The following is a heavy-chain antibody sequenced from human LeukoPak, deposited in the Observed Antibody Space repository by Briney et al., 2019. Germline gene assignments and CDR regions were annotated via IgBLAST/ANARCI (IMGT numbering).Heavy chain of an antibody. J-gene: IGHJ3*01. D-gene: IGHD6-19*01. V-gene: IGHV4-59*08. CDR2: MHHSGTT. CDR1: GGSISGYY. CDR3: AGSGWSFDAFDF. Sequence: SETLSLTCTVSGGSISGYYWSWIRQPPGKGLEWIGYMHHSGTTNYSPSLKSRVAISVDTSKSRFSLRLTSLTAADTAVYFCAGSGWSFDAFDFWGQGTMVTVSS.